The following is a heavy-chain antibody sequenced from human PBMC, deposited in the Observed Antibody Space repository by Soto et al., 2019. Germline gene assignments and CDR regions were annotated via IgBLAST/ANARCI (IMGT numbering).Heavy chain of an antibody. CDR1: GGSISSYY. D-gene: IGHD3-22*01. J-gene: IGHJ4*02. V-gene: IGHV4-59*01. Sequence: PSETLSLTCTVSGGSISSYYWSWIRQPPGKGLEWIGYIYYSGSTNYNPSLKSRVTISVDTSKNQFSLKLSSVTAADTAVYYCAREETTGYSSGYSDWGQGTLVTVSS. CDR2: IYYSGST. CDR3: AREETTGYSSGYSD.